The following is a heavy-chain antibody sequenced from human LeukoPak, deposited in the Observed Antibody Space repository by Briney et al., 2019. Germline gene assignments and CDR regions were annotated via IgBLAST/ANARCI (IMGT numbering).Heavy chain of an antibody. V-gene: IGHV3-64*01. CDR1: GFTFSSYG. J-gene: IGHJ6*03. CDR3: ARDLSSGAYYHFYMDV. CDR2: VSSNGGRT. Sequence: GGSLRLSCETSGFTFSSYGMRWVRQAPGKGLEYVAAVSSNGGRTYYANSVKGRFSISRDNSRNTLYLQMGSLRAEDTAVYYCARDLSSGAYYHFYMDVWGNGTTVIVSS. D-gene: IGHD6-19*01.